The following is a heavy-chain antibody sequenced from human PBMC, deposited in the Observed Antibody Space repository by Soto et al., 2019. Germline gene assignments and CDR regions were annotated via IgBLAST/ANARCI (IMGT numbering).Heavy chain of an antibody. CDR3: ARSTHPQLRFAAYYYGMDV. J-gene: IGHJ6*02. Sequence: SRRLSCAASGFTFSSYAMHWVRQAPGKGLEWVAVISYDGSNKYYADSVKGRFTISRDNSKNTLYLQMNSLRAEDTAVYYCARSTHPQLRFAAYYYGMDVWGQGTTVTVSS. D-gene: IGHD3-3*01. V-gene: IGHV3-30-3*01. CDR1: GFTFSSYA. CDR2: ISYDGSNK.